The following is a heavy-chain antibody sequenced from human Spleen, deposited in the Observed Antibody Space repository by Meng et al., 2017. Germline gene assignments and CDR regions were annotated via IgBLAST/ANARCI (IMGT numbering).Heavy chain of an antibody. D-gene: IGHD3-10*01. CDR2: MNSDGDLI. Sequence: GESLKISCAASGFTLSTYWLHWVRQAPGKGLVWVSRMNSDGDLITYADSVKGRFTISRDNSKNTLYLQMNNLRPEDTALYYCARDSSAHEVWYGDGPGAFDIWGQGTMVTVSS. J-gene: IGHJ3*02. CDR3: ARDSSAHEVWYGDGPGAFDI. V-gene: IGHV3-74*03. CDR1: GFTLSTYW.